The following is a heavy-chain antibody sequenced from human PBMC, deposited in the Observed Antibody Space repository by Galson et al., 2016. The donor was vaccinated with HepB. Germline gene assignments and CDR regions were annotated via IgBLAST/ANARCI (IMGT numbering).Heavy chain of an antibody. CDR1: GFAFSTFW. CDR3: AFGAWLDY. V-gene: IGHV3-7*01. D-gene: IGHD2-21*02. J-gene: IGHJ4*02. CDR2: IKKDGSET. Sequence: SLRLSCAVSGFAFSTFWMTWVRLVPGKGLEYLANIKKDGSETHYANSVRGRFTISRDNAKNTLFLQMTNLRVEDTAVYSCAFGAWLDYWGQGTLVTVSS.